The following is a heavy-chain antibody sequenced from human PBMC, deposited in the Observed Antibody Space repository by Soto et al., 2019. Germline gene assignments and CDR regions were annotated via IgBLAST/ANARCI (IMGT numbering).Heavy chain of an antibody. V-gene: IGHV1-2*02. CDR2: INPSSGGT. CDR3: ARDQSPSSGWPGMDV. D-gene: IGHD6-19*01. J-gene: IGHJ6*02. Sequence: ASVKVSCKASGYTFTDYYMHWVRQAPGQGLEWMGWINPSSGGTNYAQKFQGRVTMTRDTSISTAYMELNRLRSDDTAVYYCARDQSPSSGWPGMDVWGQGTTVTVSS. CDR1: GYTFTDYY.